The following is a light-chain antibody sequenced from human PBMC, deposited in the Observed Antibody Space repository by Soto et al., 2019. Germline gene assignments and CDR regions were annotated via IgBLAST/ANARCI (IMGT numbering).Light chain of an antibody. CDR2: EVN. CDR1: SSDIVGYNY. J-gene: IGLJ2*01. CDR3: SSYAGSNNLL. V-gene: IGLV2-8*01. Sequence: QSVLTQPPSASGSPGQSVTISCTGTSSDIVGYNYVSWYQQHPGKAPKLMIFEVNRRPSGVPDRFSGSKSGNTASLTVSGRQAEDEALYYCSSYAGSNNLLFGGGTKLTVL.